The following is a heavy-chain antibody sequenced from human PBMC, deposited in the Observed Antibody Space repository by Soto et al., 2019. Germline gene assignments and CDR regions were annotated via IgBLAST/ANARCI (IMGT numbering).Heavy chain of an antibody. J-gene: IGHJ6*02. D-gene: IGHD5-18*01. CDR2: ISSSSSYI. CDR3: ARVRGYSYGYGDV. Sequence: SLRLSCAASGFTFSSYSMNWVRQAPGKGLEWVSSISSSSSYIYYADSVKGRFTISRDNAKNSLYLQMNSLRAEDTAVYYCARVRGYSYGYGDVWGQGTTVTVSS. CDR1: GFTFSSYS. V-gene: IGHV3-21*01.